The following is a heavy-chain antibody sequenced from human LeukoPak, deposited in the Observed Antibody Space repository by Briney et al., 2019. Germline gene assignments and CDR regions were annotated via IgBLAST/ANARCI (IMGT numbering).Heavy chain of an antibody. Sequence: GRSLRLSCAASGFTFDDYAMHWVRQAPWKGLEWVSGINFNGDTSRYAHSVNGRFTISRDNAKKVVYLQMNGLRGEDTALYYCARDRDYNLADSFDHWGQGTLVTVSS. J-gene: IGHJ4*02. V-gene: IGHV3-9*01. D-gene: IGHD5-24*01. CDR1: GFTFDDYA. CDR3: ARDRDYNLADSFDH. CDR2: INFNGDTS.